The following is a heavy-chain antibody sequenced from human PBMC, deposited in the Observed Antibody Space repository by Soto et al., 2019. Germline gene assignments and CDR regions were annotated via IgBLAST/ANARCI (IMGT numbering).Heavy chain of an antibody. D-gene: IGHD1-1*01. J-gene: IGHJ6*02. Sequence: QVQVVQSGAEVKNPGASVKVSCKASGYTFTSYDINWVRQATGQGLEWMGWMNPNSGNTGYAQKFQGRVTMTRNTSISTAYMELSSLRSEDTAVYYCARERTGTTSMDVWGQGTTVTVSS. CDR3: ARERTGTTSMDV. CDR1: GYTFTSYD. CDR2: MNPNSGNT. V-gene: IGHV1-8*01.